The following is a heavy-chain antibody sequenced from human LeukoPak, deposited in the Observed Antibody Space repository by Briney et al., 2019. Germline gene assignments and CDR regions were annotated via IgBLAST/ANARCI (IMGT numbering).Heavy chain of an antibody. D-gene: IGHD3-3*01. V-gene: IGHV1-8*01. CDR2: MNPNSGNT. J-gene: IGHJ6*02. CDR3: AILTIFGVLYGMDV. CDR1: GYTFTSYD. Sequence: WASVKVSCKASGYTFTSYDIHWVQQATGQGLEWMGWMNPNSGNTGYAQKFQGRVTMTRNTSISTAYMELSSLRSEDTAVYYCAILTIFGVLYGMDVWGQGTTVTVSS.